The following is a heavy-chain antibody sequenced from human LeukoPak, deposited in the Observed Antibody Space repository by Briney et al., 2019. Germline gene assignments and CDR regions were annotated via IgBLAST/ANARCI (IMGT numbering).Heavy chain of an antibody. D-gene: IGHD3/OR15-3a*01. CDR1: GLTFSNFW. CDR3: ARLDLGDYFDY. V-gene: IGHV4-34*01. Sequence: GSLRLSCVASGLTFSNFWMNWVRQPPGKGLEWIGEINHSGSTNYNPSLKSRVTISVDTSKNQFSLKLSSVTAADTAVYYCARLDLGDYFDYWGQGTLVTVSS. CDR2: INHSGST. J-gene: IGHJ4*02.